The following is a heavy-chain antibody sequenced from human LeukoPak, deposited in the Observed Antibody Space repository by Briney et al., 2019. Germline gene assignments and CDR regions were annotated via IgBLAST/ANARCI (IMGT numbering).Heavy chain of an antibody. Sequence: GASVKVSCKASGGTFSSYAISWVRQAPGQGLEWMGGIIPIFGTANYAQKFQGRVTITADESTSTAYMELSSLRSEDTAVYYCARQGRGIAARPYFFDYWGQGTLVTVSS. J-gene: IGHJ4*02. CDR2: IIPIFGTA. CDR1: GGTFSSYA. CDR3: ARQGRGIAARPYFFDY. D-gene: IGHD6-6*01. V-gene: IGHV1-69*13.